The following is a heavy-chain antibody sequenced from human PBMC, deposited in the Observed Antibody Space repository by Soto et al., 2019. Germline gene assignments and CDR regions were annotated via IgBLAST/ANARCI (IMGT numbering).Heavy chain of an antibody. D-gene: IGHD3-16*01. J-gene: IGHJ4*02. V-gene: IGHV3-23*01. CDR1: GFTISNYA. Sequence: EVQLLDSGGHLVQPAGSLRLSCAASGFTISNYAMSWVRQAPGKGLEWVSTLSDRTYYTDSVRGRFTISRDTSENTLYLQMNSLGVEDTAVYYCARSLGPSRHFFDHWGQGTLVTVSS. CDR2: LSDRT. CDR3: ARSLGPSRHFFDH.